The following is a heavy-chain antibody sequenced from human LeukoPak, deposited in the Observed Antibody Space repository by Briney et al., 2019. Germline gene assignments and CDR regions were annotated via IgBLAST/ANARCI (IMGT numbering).Heavy chain of an antibody. CDR2: ISSSSSTI. J-gene: IGHJ6*03. Sequence: GGSLRLSRAASGFTFSSYSMNWVRQAPGKGLEWVSYISSSSSTIYYADSVKGRFTISRDNAKNSLYLQMNSLRAEDTAVYYCARAVRLQNYYYYYMDVWGKGTTVTVSS. CDR1: GFTFSSYS. D-gene: IGHD4-11*01. V-gene: IGHV3-48*01. CDR3: ARAVRLQNYYYYYMDV.